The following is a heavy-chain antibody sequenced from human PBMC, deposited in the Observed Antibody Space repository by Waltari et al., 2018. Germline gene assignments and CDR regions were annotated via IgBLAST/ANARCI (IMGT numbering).Heavy chain of an antibody. CDR1: GEYFGGYG. V-gene: IGHV1-69*12. CDR2: IIPMFVIP. CDR3: ARHELGISQYYYNMYV. Sequence: HVQLVQSGAEVKKPGSSVKVSCKASGEYFGGYGIRWVRRAPGQGLEWMGVIIPMFVIPEYSQKFQERLTITADDSTSTAYMELSSLSSEDTAIYYGARHELGISQYYYNMYVWGQGTTVTISS. J-gene: IGHJ6*03. D-gene: IGHD3-16*01.